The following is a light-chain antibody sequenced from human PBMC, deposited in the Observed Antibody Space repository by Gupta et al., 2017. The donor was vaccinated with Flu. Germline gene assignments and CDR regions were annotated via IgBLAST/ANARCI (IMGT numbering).Light chain of an antibody. CDR1: QSIIGW. J-gene: IGKJ1*01. V-gene: IGKV1-5*03. CDR2: EAS. CDR3: QQYNYYWT. Sequence: IKLTKSPSTLSASVGDRVTITCRASQSIIGWLAWYQQKPGKAPRLLVYEASSLESGVQSRFSGSGAGTEFTLSISSLQPDDSATYYCQQYNYYWTFGQGTKVEVK.